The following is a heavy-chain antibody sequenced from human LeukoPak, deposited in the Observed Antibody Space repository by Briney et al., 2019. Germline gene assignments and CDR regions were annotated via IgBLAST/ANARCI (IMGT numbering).Heavy chain of an antibody. CDR3: ARGAAAADFDY. V-gene: IGHV1-8*01. Sequence: ASVKVSCKASGYTFISYDINWVRQATGQGLEWMGWMNPNSGNTGYAQKFQGRVTMTRNTSISTTYMELSSLRSEDTAVYYCARGAAAADFDYWGQGTLVTVSS. J-gene: IGHJ4*02. CDR1: GYTFISYD. CDR2: MNPNSGNT. D-gene: IGHD6-13*01.